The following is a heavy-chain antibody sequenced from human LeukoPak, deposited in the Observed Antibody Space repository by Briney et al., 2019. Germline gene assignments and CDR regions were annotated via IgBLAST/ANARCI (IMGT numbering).Heavy chain of an antibody. D-gene: IGHD1-1*01. CDR2: INPNSGGT. CDR1: GYTFTGYY. Sequence: ASVKVSCRASGYTFTGYYMHWVRQAPGQGLEWMGWINPNSGGTNYAQKFQGRVTMTRDTSISTAYMELSRLRSDDTAVYYCAITVWNDGNWFDPWGQGTLVTVSS. V-gene: IGHV1-2*02. CDR3: AITVWNDGNWFDP. J-gene: IGHJ5*02.